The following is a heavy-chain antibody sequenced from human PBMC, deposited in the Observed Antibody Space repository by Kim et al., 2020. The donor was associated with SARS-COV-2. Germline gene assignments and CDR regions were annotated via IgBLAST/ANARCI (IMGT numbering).Heavy chain of an antibody. D-gene: IGHD3-16*01. CDR3: ARRAQGVDAFEI. J-gene: IGHJ3*02. V-gene: IGHV4-39*07. Sequence: YYNPSLKSRVTISVDTSKNQFSLKLSSVTAADTAVYYCARRAQGVDAFEIWGQGTMVTVCS.